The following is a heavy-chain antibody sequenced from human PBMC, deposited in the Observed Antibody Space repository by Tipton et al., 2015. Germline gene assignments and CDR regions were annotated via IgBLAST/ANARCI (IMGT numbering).Heavy chain of an antibody. D-gene: IGHD3-9*01. CDR1: GGSFSDYY. J-gene: IGHJ4*02. CDR3: ARGRRIIRYFAE. Sequence: TLSLTCAVFGGSFSDYYWNWIRQPPGKGLGWIGEINHSGNTKYNPSFKSRVNISVDASKNHFSLKMKSVTAADTAVYYCARGRRIIRYFAEWGQGSLVHVSS. V-gene: IGHV4-34*01. CDR2: INHSGNT.